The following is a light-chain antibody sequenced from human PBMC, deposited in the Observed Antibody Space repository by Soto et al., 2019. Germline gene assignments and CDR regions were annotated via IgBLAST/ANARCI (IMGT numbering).Light chain of an antibody. Sequence: EIVRTQSPATMSVSPGERATLSCRASQSVSSNFAWYQQKPGQPPRLLIYGASTRATGIPARFSGSGSGTEFTLTNSSLQSEDFGVYYCQQGNNLRTFGQGTKVEIK. J-gene: IGKJ1*01. CDR1: QSVSSN. CDR3: QQGNNLRT. V-gene: IGKV3-15*01. CDR2: GAS.